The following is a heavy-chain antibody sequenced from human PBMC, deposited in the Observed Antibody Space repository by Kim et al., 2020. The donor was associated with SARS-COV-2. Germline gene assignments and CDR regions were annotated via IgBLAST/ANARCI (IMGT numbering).Heavy chain of an antibody. J-gene: IGHJ4*02. CDR3: ASVTATPTGFDY. Sequence: SETLSLTCAVSGGSITSGTYFWGWVRQPPGKGLEWIGSISYSGSTYYNPSLKSRVTISADTSKNQFSLRLSSLTAADTAVYYCASVTATPTGFDYWGQGT. D-gene: IGHD2-21*02. CDR2: ISYSGST. V-gene: IGHV4-39*01. CDR1: GGSITSGTYF.